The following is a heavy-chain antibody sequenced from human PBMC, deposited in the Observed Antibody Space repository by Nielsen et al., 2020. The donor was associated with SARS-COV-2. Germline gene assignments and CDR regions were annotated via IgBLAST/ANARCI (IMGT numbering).Heavy chain of an antibody. V-gene: IGHV4-31*03. CDR1: GGSFSSGGSS. J-gene: IGHJ5*02. Sequence: SETRSLTCSVSGGSFSSGGSSYSWIRQHPGKGLEWIGLRHYTGNTYYNPSLQSRLFISVDTSKNQFSLRLSSVTAADTAVYYCATGAGWFDPWGQGTRVTVSS. CDR2: RHYTGNT. D-gene: IGHD6-19*01. CDR3: ATGAGWFDP.